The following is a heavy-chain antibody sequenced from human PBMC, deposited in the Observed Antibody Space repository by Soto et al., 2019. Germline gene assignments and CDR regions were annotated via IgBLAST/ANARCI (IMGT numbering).Heavy chain of an antibody. CDR2: VYHTGST. D-gene: IGHD3-22*01. CDR3: ARETYDIIGNRIDS. CDR1: GVSISGDYY. Sequence: SETLSLTCTFSGVSISGDYYWNWIRQAPGKGLEWIGYVYHTGSTYHNPSLKSRGSISVDTSNNQFSLKLSSVTAADTAVYFCARETYDIIGNRIDSWGQGSPISVSS. J-gene: IGHJ5*01. V-gene: IGHV4-30-4*01.